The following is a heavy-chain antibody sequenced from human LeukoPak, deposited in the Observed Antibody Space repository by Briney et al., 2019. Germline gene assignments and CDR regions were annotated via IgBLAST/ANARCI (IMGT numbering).Heavy chain of an antibody. CDR3: ARDSTSSGRAVSDY. CDR1: GLTFSTYY. V-gene: IGHV3-7*01. D-gene: IGHD3-22*01. J-gene: IGHJ4*02. CDR2: IKQDGSEK. Sequence: GGSLRLSCAASGLTFSTYYMSWVRQAPGTGLEWVANIKQDGSEKYYVDSVKGRFTISRDNAKNSLYLQMNSLRAEDTALYYCARDSTSSGRAVSDYWGQGTLVTVSS.